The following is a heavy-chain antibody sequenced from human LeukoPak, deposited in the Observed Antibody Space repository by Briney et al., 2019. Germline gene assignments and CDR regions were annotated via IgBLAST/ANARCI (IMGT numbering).Heavy chain of an antibody. J-gene: IGHJ4*02. CDR3: ARHSYPPHYYDSRVDY. CDR1: GYTFTGYY. V-gene: IGHV1-2*04. D-gene: IGHD3-22*01. Sequence: ASVTVSCKASGYTFTGYYMHWVRQAPGQGLEWMGWINPNSGGTNYAQKFQGWVTMTRDTSISTAYMELSRLRSDDTAVYYCARHSYPPHYYDSRVDYWGQGTLVTVSS. CDR2: INPNSGGT.